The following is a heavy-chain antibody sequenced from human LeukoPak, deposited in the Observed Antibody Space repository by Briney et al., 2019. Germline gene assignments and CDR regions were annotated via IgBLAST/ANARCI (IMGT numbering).Heavy chain of an antibody. CDR3: SKVDMG. CDR1: GFTFSSYE. Sequence: GGSLRLSCAASGFTFSSYEMNWVRPTPGKGLEWVSYICGAGTSIYYADSVKGRFTISRDNAKSSLYLQMNSLRAEDTAVYYCSKVDMGWGQGTLVTVSS. CDR2: ICGAGTSI. J-gene: IGHJ4*02. D-gene: IGHD2-15*01. V-gene: IGHV3-48*03.